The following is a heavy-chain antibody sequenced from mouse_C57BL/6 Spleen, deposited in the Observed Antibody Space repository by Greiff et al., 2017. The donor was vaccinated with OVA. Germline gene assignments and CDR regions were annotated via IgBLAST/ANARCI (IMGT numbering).Heavy chain of an antibody. V-gene: IGHV1-22*01. CDR1: GYTFTDYN. CDR2: INPNNGGT. J-gene: IGHJ4*01. CDR3: ASLAPYYAMDY. Sequence: EVQVVESGPELVKPGASVKMSCKASGYTFTDYNMHWVKQSHGKSLEWIGYINPNNGGTSYNQKFKGKATLTVNKSSSTAYMELRSLTSEDSAVYYCASLAPYYAMDYWGQGTSVTVSS.